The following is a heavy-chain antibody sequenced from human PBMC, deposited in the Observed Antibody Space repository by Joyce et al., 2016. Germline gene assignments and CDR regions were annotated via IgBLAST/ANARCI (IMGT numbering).Heavy chain of an antibody. CDR2: IYNSGST. CDR3: ARASLGYCSSNNCSVGLDAFDI. J-gene: IGHJ3*02. CDR1: GGSIRNDDYY. V-gene: IGHV4-30-4*01. Sequence: QVQLQESGPGLVKPSQTLSLTCTVSGGSIRNDDYYWSWIRQPPGKGLEWIGYIYNSGSTYYNPSLKSRITISVDTSKNQFSLKLNSVTAADTAVYYCARASLGYCSSNNCSVGLDAFDIWGQGTMVTVSS. D-gene: IGHD2-2*01.